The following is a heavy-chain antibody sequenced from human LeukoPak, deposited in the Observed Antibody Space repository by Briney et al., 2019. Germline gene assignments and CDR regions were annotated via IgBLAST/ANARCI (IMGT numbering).Heavy chain of an antibody. J-gene: IGHJ3*02. CDR3: ARDLSAFDI. V-gene: IGHV3-7*01. D-gene: IGHD2/OR15-2a*01. Sequence: GGSLRLSCAASGFTFSSYAMSWVRQAPGKGLEWVANIKQDGSEKYYVDSVKGRFTISRDNSKNTLYLQMNSLRAEDTAVYYCARDLSAFDIWGQGTMVTVSS. CDR1: GFTFSSYA. CDR2: IKQDGSEK.